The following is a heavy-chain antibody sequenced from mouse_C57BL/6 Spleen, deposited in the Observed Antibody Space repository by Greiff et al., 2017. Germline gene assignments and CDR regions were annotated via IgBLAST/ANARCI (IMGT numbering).Heavy chain of an antibody. D-gene: IGHD2-3*01. CDR1: GYTFTSYW. V-gene: IGHV1-74*01. J-gene: IGHJ4*01. Sequence: QVQLKESGAELVKPGASVKVSCKASGYTFTSYWMHWVKQRPGQGLEWIGRIHPSDSDTNYNQKFKGKATLTVDKSSSTAYMQLSSLTSEDSAVYYGAIWGYDGYHYAMDYWGQGTSVTVSS. CDR3: AIWGYDGYHYAMDY. CDR2: IHPSDSDT.